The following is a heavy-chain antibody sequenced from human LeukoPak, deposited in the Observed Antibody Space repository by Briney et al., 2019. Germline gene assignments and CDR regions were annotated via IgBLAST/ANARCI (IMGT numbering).Heavy chain of an antibody. CDR3: ARARYFGSGIYQEY. Sequence: GGSLRLSCEASGFTFSTYTMRCVRQAPGKGLEWLSCITSSTYYADSVKGRFTISRDNAKNSLYLQMNSLRAEDTAVYYCARARYFGSGIYQEYWGQGTLVTVSS. D-gene: IGHD3-10*01. V-gene: IGHV3-48*01. CDR1: GFTFSTYT. J-gene: IGHJ4*02. CDR2: ITSST.